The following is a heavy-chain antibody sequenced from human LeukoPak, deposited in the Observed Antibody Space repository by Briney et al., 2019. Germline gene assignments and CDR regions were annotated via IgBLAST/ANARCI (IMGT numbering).Heavy chain of an antibody. D-gene: IGHD5-18*01. CDR1: GYTFTGYY. CDR2: INPNSGGT. Sequence: VASVKVSCKASGYTFTGYYMHWVRQTPGQGLEWMGWINPNSGGTNYAQKFQGRVTMTRDTSIRTAYMELNRLRSDDTAVYYCARVLAMVTFVDDYWGQGTLVTVSS. J-gene: IGHJ4*02. CDR3: ARVLAMVTFVDDY. V-gene: IGHV1-2*02.